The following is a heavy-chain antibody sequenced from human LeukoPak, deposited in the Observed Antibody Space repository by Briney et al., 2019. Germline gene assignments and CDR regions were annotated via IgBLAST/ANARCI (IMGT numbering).Heavy chain of an antibody. CDR1: GFTFSSYG. CDR3: ARDGTYYDFWSGYYRRYYFDY. CDR2: ISYDGSNK. V-gene: IGHV3-30*03. J-gene: IGHJ4*02. D-gene: IGHD3-3*01. Sequence: GGSLRLSCAASGFTFSSYGMHWVRQAPGKGLEWVAVISYDGSNKYYADSVKGRFTISRDNSKNTLYLQMNSLRAEDTAVYYCARDGTYYDFWSGYYRRYYFDYWGQGTLVTVSS.